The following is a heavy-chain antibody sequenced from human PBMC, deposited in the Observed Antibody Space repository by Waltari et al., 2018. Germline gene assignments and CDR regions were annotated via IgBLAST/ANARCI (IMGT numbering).Heavy chain of an antibody. V-gene: IGHV3-13*01. CDR1: GFTFSDYD. CDR2: IGGSGDT. Sequence: EVQLVESGGSLVQPGGSLRLSCAASGFTFSDYDFHWVRQGTGEGMGWWSAIGGSGDTYYADSVRGRFTISRDNSKKTLYLHMSRLRPEDTAVYVCVRAEDYLDRDGRTHEAFHIWGQGTLVTVSS. CDR3: VRAEDYLDRDGRTHEAFHI. D-gene: IGHD3-9*01. J-gene: IGHJ3*02.